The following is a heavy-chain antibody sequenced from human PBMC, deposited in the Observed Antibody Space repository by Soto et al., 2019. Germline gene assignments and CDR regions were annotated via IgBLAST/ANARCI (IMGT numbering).Heavy chain of an antibody. V-gene: IGHV4-39*01. CDR3: ARQDGYYGILTGLHYYYYYMDV. CDR2: IYYSGST. Sequence: SETLSLTCTVSGGSISSSSYYWGWIRQPPGKGLEWIGSIYYSGSTYYNPSLKSRVTISVDTSKNQFSLKLSSVTAADTAVYYCARQDGYYGILTGLHYYYYYMDVWGKGTTVTAP. D-gene: IGHD3-9*01. CDR1: GGSISSSSYY. J-gene: IGHJ6*03.